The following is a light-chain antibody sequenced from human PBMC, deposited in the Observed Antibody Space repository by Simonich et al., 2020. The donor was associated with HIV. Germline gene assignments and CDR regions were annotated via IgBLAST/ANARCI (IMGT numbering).Light chain of an antibody. CDR2: EAS. CDR3: QQYNNYPKT. Sequence: DIQMTQSPSTLSASVGDTVTITCRASQSISDWLAWYQQKPGKAPKLLVSEASSLESGVPSRFSGSGSESEFTLTISSLQPDDFATYYCQQYNNYPKTFGQGTKVEIK. J-gene: IGKJ1*01. V-gene: IGKV1-5*03. CDR1: QSISDW.